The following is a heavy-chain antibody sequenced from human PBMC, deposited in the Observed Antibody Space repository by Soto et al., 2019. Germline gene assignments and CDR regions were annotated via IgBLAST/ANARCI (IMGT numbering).Heavy chain of an antibody. CDR3: ARGGYSSSRPNDYYGMDV. V-gene: IGHV3-30*19. CDR1: GFTFSSYG. D-gene: IGHD6-13*01. Sequence: QVQLVEPGGGVVQPGRSLRLSCAASGFTFSSYGMHWVRQAPGKGLEWVAVISYDGSNKYYADSVKGRFTISRDNSKNTLYLQMNSLRAEDTAVYYCARGGYSSSRPNDYYGMDVWGQGTTVTVSS. J-gene: IGHJ6*02. CDR2: ISYDGSNK.